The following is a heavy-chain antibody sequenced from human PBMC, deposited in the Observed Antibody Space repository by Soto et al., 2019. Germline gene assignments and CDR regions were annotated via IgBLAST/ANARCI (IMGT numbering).Heavy chain of an antibody. D-gene: IGHD7-27*01. J-gene: IGHJ4*02. CDR1: GFTFSSYA. CDR3: AKLSGGYYDY. Sequence: GGSLRLSCAASGFTFSSYALSWVRQAPGKGLEWVSGSSGSGGSTYYADSVKGRFTISRDNSKNTLYLQMNSLRAEDTAVYYCAKLSGGYYDYWGQGTLVTVSS. CDR2: SSGSGGST. V-gene: IGHV3-23*01.